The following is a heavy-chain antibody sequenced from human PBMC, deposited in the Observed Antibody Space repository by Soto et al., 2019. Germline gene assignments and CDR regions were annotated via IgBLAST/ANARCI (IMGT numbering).Heavy chain of an antibody. Sequence: QVQLQESGPGLVKPSETLSLTCTFSGGSISSSYWTWIRQPPGKELEWIGYVYNSGSTNYNPSLRSRITIAVDASKNQFSLRLSAVTAADTAVYYCARGAREFRYWGQGTLVTVS. J-gene: IGHJ4*02. CDR2: VYNSGST. CDR1: GGSISSSY. V-gene: IGHV4-59*01. D-gene: IGHD3-10*01. CDR3: ARGAREFRY.